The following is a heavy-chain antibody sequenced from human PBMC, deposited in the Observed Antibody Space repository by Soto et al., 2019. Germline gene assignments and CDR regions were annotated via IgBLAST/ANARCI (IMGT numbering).Heavy chain of an antibody. J-gene: IGHJ5*02. V-gene: IGHV1-46*03. Sequence: QVQLVQSGGEVKKPGASVKVSCKTSGYTFTTYYIHWLRQAPGQGLEWMGIINPTGGSATYAQKFQGTVTLTRDTTTATVFMDLSSLRSEYTAVYYCVGDRGWFDPWGQGALVTVSS. CDR3: VGDRGWFDP. CDR1: GYTFTTYY. CDR2: INPTGGSA.